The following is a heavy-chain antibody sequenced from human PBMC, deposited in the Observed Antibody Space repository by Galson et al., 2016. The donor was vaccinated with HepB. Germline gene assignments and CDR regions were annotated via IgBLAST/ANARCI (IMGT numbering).Heavy chain of an antibody. CDR3: ARDRGPNWEWLEY. D-gene: IGHD7-27*01. V-gene: IGHV3-30*04. Sequence: SLRLSCAVSEITISDFAMHWVRQAPGKGLEWVSLISYDGSNIYYADSVKGRFTISRDNSKNVLYLQMHSLRPEDTAVYYCARDRGPNWEWLEYWGQGTLVTVSS. J-gene: IGHJ4*02. CDR2: ISYDGSNI. CDR1: EITISDFA.